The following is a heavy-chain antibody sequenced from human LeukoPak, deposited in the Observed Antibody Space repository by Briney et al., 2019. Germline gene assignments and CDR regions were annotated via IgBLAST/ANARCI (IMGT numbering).Heavy chain of an antibody. V-gene: IGHV4-59*01. CDR2: IYYSGST. D-gene: IGHD6-13*01. CDR1: GGSFSGYY. Sequence: SETLSLTCAVYGGSFSGYYWSWIRQPPGKGLEWIGYIYYSGSTNYNPSLKSRVTISVDTSKNQFSLKLSSVTAADTAVYYCARTSIAAAGKIDPWGQGTLVTVSS. CDR3: ARTSIAAAGKIDP. J-gene: IGHJ5*02.